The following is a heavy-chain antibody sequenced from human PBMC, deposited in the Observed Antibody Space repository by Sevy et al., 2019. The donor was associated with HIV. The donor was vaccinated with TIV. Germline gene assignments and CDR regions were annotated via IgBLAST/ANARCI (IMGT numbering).Heavy chain of an antibody. CDR1: GFTFNDYG. D-gene: IGHD5-12*01. CDR3: ARVADMATDLAYYFDY. J-gene: IGHJ4*02. V-gene: IGHV3-20*04. CDR2: INWSGGNT. Sequence: GGSLRLSCAASGFTFNDYGMNWVRQAPGKGLEWVSGINWSGGNTNYGDSVKGRFTISRDNAKNSLYLQMNSLTADDTGLYYCARVADMATDLAYYFDYWGQGTLVTVSS.